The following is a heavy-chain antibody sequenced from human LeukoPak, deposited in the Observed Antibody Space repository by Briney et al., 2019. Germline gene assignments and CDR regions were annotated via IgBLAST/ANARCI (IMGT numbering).Heavy chain of an antibody. CDR1: GGSISSYY. V-gene: IGHV4-4*07. CDR3: ARTYYGDPPYYFDY. J-gene: IGHJ4*02. Sequence: SETLSFTCTVSGGSISSYYWSWIRQPAGKGLEWIGRIYTSGSTNYNPSLKSRVTMSVDTPKNQFSLKLSSVTAADTAVYYCARTYYGDPPYYFDYWGQGTLVTVSS. CDR2: IYTSGST. D-gene: IGHD4-17*01.